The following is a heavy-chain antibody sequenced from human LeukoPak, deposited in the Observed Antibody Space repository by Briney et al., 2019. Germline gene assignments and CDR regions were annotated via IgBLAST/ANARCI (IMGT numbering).Heavy chain of an antibody. V-gene: IGHV3-11*01. D-gene: IGHD4-11*01. CDR3: ARSWASNYGDY. J-gene: IGHJ4*02. CDR2: ISNSGSTI. Sequence: GGSLRLSCAASGFTFSDYYMSWSRQQPGEWLEWGLYISNSGSTIYYADSLKGRFTVSRDNAKNSLHLQMNSLRDDDTDVSYCARSWASNYGDYWGQGTLVTVSA. CDR1: GFTFSDYY.